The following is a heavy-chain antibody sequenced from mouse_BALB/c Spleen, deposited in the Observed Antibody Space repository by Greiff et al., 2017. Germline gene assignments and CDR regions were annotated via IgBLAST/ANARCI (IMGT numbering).Heavy chain of an antibody. CDR3: ARGTWYFDV. D-gene: IGHD3-3*01. V-gene: IGHV14-3*02. Sequence: VHVKQSGAELVKPGASVKLSCTASGFNIKDTYMHWVKQRPEQGLEWIGRIDPANGNTKYDPKFQGKATITADTSSNTAYLQLSSLTSEDTAVYYCARGTWYFDVWGAGTTVTVSS. J-gene: IGHJ1*01. CDR1: GFNIKDTY. CDR2: IDPANGNT.